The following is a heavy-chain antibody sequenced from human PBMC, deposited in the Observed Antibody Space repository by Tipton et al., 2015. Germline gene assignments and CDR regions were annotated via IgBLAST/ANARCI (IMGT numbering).Heavy chain of an antibody. J-gene: IGHJ6*02. V-gene: IGHV3-33*01. CDR1: GFTFSNYG. CDR2: IRYDGTNK. Sequence: SLRLSCAASGFTFSNYGMHWVRQAPGKGLQWVAVIRYDGTNKNHAASVKGRFTISRDNSKNTVYLQMNSLRAEDTAVYYCARVEVDAYGSGMDVWGQGTTVTVSS. D-gene: IGHD2-21*01. CDR3: ARVEVDAYGSGMDV.